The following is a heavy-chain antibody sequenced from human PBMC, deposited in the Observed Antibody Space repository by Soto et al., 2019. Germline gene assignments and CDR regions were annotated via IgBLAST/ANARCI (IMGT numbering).Heavy chain of an antibody. CDR3: ARRGYGSGDYPRNNWFDP. D-gene: IGHD3-10*01. Sequence: EGQLLESGGGLVQPGGSLRLSCVASGFSFSIYDMSWVRQAPGEGLEWVSAISGSGWSTYYADSVKGRFTISRDNSKNQLYLHMSSLRAGDTAIYYCARRGYGSGDYPRNNWFDPWGQGTLVTVSS. CDR1: GFSFSIYD. V-gene: IGHV3-23*01. J-gene: IGHJ5*02. CDR2: ISGSGWST.